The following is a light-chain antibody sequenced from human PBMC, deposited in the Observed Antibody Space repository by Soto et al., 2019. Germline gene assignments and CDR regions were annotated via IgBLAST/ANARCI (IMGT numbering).Light chain of an antibody. V-gene: IGLV1-51*01. CDR1: SSNIGNNY. Sequence: QSALTQPPSVSAAPGQKVTISCSGSSSNIGNNYVSWYQQLPGTAPKLLIYDNNKRPSGIPDRLSGSKSGTSATLGITGLQTGDEADYYCGTWDSSLSAGVFGTGTKVTVL. CDR3: GTWDSSLSAGV. J-gene: IGLJ1*01. CDR2: DNN.